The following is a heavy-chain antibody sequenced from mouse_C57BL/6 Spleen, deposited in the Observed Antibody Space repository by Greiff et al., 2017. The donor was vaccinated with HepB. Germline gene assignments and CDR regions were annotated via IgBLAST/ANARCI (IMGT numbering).Heavy chain of an antibody. D-gene: IGHD2-3*01. CDR3: ASRYDYAMDY. CDR2: INPSSGYT. V-gene: IGHV1-4*01. CDR1: GYTFTSYT. Sequence: QVQLKQSGAELARPGASVKMSCKASGYTFTSYTMHWVKQRPGQGLEWIGYINPSSGYTKYNQKFKDKATLTADKSSSTAYMQLSSLTSEDSAVYYCASRYDYAMDYWGQGTSVTVSS. J-gene: IGHJ4*01.